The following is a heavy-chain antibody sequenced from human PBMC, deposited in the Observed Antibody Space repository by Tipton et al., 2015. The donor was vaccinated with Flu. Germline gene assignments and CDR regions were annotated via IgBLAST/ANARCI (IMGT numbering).Heavy chain of an antibody. V-gene: IGHV3-7*03. D-gene: IGHD2-21*01. CDR2: ISPDGTDK. J-gene: IGHJ4*02. CDR1: GFTFSNYW. Sequence: SLRLSCAASGFTFSNYWMSWIRQAPRKGLEWVAHISPDGTDKYYVESVKGRFTISRDNAKKSLYLQLNSLRAEDTAVYYCVAFCGGDCSILNHWGQGTLVTVSS. CDR3: VAFCGGDCSILNH.